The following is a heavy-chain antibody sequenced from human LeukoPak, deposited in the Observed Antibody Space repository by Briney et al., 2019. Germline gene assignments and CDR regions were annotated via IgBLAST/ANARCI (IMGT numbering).Heavy chain of an antibody. CDR3: ARDHGSGSYYGWFDP. J-gene: IGHJ5*02. V-gene: IGHV1-18*01. CDR1: GYIFTIYG. Sequence: ASVKVSCKASGYIFTIYGISWVRQAPGQGLEWMGWISVYNGNTNYPQRLQGRVTMTTDTSTSTAYMELRSLRSDDTAVYYCARDHGSGSYYGWFDPRGQGTLVTVSS. CDR2: ISVYNGNT. D-gene: IGHD3-10*01.